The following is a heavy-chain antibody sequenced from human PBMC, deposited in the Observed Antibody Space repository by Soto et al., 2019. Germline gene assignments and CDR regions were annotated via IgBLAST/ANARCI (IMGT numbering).Heavy chain of an antibody. CDR1: GFIFSHYD. CDR3: ARLSGDGFWKSYSPYNLFES. D-gene: IGHD3-3*01. J-gene: IGHJ5*01. V-gene: IGHV3-48*03. CDR2: INGGGDVR. Sequence: PGGSLRLSCLVSGFIFSHYDMNWVGQAPGKGLDWVAYINGGGDVRYYADSVEGRFTISRDNAKNALFLQMDNLRAEDTAIYYCARLSGDGFWKSYSPYNLFESWGQGALVTVSS.